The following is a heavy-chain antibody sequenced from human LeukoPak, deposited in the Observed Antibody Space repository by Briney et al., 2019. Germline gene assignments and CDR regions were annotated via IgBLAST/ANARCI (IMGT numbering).Heavy chain of an antibody. J-gene: IGHJ6*04. D-gene: IGHD3-10*02. CDR3: AELGITMIGGV. CDR1: GFISSDYY. Sequence: PGGSLRLSCDASGFISSDYYMSWVRQAPGKGLEWISYISNPSSTRYYADSVKGRFTISRDNAKNSLYLQMNSLRAEDTAVYYCAELGITMIGGVWGKGTTVTISS. V-gene: IGHV3-11*04. CDR2: ISNPSSTR.